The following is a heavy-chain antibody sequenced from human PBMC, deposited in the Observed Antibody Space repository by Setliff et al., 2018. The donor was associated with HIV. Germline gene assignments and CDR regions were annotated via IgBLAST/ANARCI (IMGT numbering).Heavy chain of an antibody. J-gene: IGHJ4*02. Sequence: PSETLSLTCTVSGGSMSSYYWSWIRQPPGKGLEWVGYIYYSGSTNYNPSLKSRVSISVDTSKNQFSLKLSSVTAADTAVYYCARQESYGNGGLYYFDYWGQGTLVTVSS. D-gene: IGHD2-8*02. CDR2: IYYSGST. V-gene: IGHV4-59*08. CDR3: ARQESYGNGGLYYFDY. CDR1: GGSMSSYY.